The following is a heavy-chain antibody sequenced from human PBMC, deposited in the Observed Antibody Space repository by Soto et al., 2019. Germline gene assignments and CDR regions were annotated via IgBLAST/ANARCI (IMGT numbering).Heavy chain of an antibody. CDR3: ARTYYDFWSGRNDAFDI. CDR2: IWYDGSNK. J-gene: IGHJ3*02. Sequence: QVQLVESGGGVVQPGRSLRLSCAASGFTFSSYGMHWVRQAPGKGLEWVAVIWYDGSNKYYADSVKGRFTISRDNSKNRXYLQMTSLRAEDTAVYYCARTYYDFWSGRNDAFDIWGQGTMVTVSS. V-gene: IGHV3-33*01. CDR1: GFTFSSYG. D-gene: IGHD3-3*01.